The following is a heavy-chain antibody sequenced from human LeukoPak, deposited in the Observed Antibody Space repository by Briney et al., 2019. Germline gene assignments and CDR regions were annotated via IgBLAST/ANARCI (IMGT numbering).Heavy chain of an antibody. Sequence: SSETLSLTCTVSGGSISSSSYYWGWIRQPPGKGLEWIGSIYYSGSSYYNPSLKSRATISVHTSKNQFSLKLSSVTAADTAVYYCARHVDTATDYFDYWGQGTLVTVSS. V-gene: IGHV4-39*01. D-gene: IGHD5-18*01. CDR2: IYYSGSS. J-gene: IGHJ4*02. CDR1: GGSISSSSYY. CDR3: ARHVDTATDYFDY.